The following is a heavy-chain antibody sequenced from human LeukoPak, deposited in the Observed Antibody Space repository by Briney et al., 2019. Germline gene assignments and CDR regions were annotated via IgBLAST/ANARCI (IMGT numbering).Heavy chain of an antibody. CDR2: ISDDDSRT. V-gene: IGHV3-74*01. CDR1: GFTFSSYW. CDR3: ARAYGDYDYYYYYYMDV. Sequence: PGGSLRLSCVASGFTFSSYWMHWVRQAPGKGLVWVSRISDDDSRTGYADSVKGRFTISRDNSKNTLYLQMNSLRAEDTAVYYCARAYGDYDYYYYYYMDVWGKGTTVTVSS. D-gene: IGHD4-17*01. J-gene: IGHJ6*03.